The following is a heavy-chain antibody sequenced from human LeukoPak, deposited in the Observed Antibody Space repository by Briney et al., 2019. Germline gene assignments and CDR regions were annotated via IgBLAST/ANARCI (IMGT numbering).Heavy chain of an antibody. CDR2: ISSSGSTI. Sequence: GGSLRLSCAASGFTFSSYEMNWVRQAPGKGLEWVSYISSSGSTIYYADSVKGRFTISRDNAKNSLYLQMNSLRAEDTAVYYCARDRYYFGSGSYPWYFDLWGRGTLVTVSS. V-gene: IGHV3-48*03. J-gene: IGHJ2*01. D-gene: IGHD3-10*01. CDR3: ARDRYYFGSGSYPWYFDL. CDR1: GFTFSSYE.